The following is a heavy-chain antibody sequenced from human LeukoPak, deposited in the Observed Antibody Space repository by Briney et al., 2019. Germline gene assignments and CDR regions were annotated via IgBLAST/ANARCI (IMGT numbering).Heavy chain of an antibody. CDR2: IYYSGST. CDR1: GGSISSYY. V-gene: IGHV4-59*01. J-gene: IGHJ5*02. Sequence: SETLSLTCTVSGGSISSYYWSWIRQPPGKGLEWIGYIYYSGSTNYNPSLKSRATISVDTSKNQFSLKLSSVTAADTAVYYCARGLGFGANWFDPWGQGTLVTVSS. CDR3: ARGLGFGANWFDP. D-gene: IGHD3-10*01.